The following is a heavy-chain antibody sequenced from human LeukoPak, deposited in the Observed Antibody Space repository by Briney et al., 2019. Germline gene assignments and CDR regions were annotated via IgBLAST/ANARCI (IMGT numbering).Heavy chain of an antibody. CDR1: GGSISSGSYY. D-gene: IGHD3-3*01. V-gene: IGHV4-61*02. Sequence: PSETLSLTCTVSGGSISSGSYYWSWIRQPAGKGLEWIGRIYTSGSTNYSPSLKSRVTISVDTSKNQFSLKLSSVTAADTAVYYCARDPDFWSGYFDFDPWGQGTLVTVSS. CDR3: ARDPDFWSGYFDFDP. J-gene: IGHJ5*02. CDR2: IYTSGST.